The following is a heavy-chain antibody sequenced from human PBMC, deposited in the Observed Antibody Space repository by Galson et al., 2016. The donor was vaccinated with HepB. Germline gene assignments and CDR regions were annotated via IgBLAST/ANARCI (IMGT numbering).Heavy chain of an antibody. CDR1: GYTFTRYD. Sequence: SVKVSCKASGYTFTRYDIHWVRQATGQGLEWMGWMNPNNGNTAYGQKFQGRLTMTRDTSISAAYMDLHSLRSEDTAVYYCARVEYSSSSGANRFDFWGQGTLVTVSS. CDR2: MNPNNGNT. D-gene: IGHD6-6*01. CDR3: ARVEYSSSSGANRFDF. J-gene: IGHJ4*02. V-gene: IGHV1-8*01.